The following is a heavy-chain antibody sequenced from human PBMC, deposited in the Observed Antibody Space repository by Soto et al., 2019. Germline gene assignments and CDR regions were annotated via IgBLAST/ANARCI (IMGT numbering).Heavy chain of an antibody. Sequence: QVQLVQSGAEVKKPGASVKVSCKASGYTFTSYGISWVRQAPGQGLEWMGWISAYNGNTNYAQKLQGRVTMTTDTRTRTAYMELRSLRSDDTAVYYCARDPHRVWCGEYPDNWFDPWGQGTLVTVSS. CDR3: ARDPHRVWCGEYPDNWFDP. CDR2: ISAYNGNT. J-gene: IGHJ5*02. D-gene: IGHD3-10*01. CDR1: GYTFTSYG. V-gene: IGHV1-18*01.